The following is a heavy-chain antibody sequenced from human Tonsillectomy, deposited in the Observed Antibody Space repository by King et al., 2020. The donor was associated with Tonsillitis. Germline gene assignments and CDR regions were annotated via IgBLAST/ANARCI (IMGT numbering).Heavy chain of an antibody. CDR2: IYPGDSDT. Sequence: QLVQSGAEVKKPGESLTISCKGSGYMFTNSWIGWVRQMPGKGLEWVGIIYPGDSDTRYSPSFQGRFTISADKSISTAYLQWSSLKASDTAMYYCARQGDMGSSDGWDYWGQGTLITVSS. V-gene: IGHV5-51*01. J-gene: IGHJ4*02. CDR3: ARQGDMGSSDGWDY. CDR1: GYMFTNSW. D-gene: IGHD6-19*01.